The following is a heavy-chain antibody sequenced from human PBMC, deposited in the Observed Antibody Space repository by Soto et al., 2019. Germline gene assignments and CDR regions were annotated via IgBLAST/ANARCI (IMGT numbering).Heavy chain of an antibody. Sequence: GGSLRLSCATSGFTFSSYAMSWVRQAPGKGLEWVSAISGSGGSTYYADSVKGRFTISRDNSKNTLYLQMNSLRAEDTAVYYFANVGYCIRTSCYSAYYGMDVWGQGTTVTVSS. CDR3: ANVGYCIRTSCYSAYYGMDV. V-gene: IGHV3-23*01. J-gene: IGHJ6*02. D-gene: IGHD2-2*03. CDR2: ISGSGGST. CDR1: GFTFSSYA.